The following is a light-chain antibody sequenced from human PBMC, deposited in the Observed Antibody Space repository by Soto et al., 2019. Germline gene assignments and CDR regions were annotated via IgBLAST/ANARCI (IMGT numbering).Light chain of an antibody. CDR2: KAS. CDR1: QSISSW. J-gene: IGKJ1*01. V-gene: IGKV1-5*03. Sequence: DIQMTQSPSTLSASVGARVTITCRASQSISSWLAWYQQKPGQAPKLLIYKASSLESGVPSRFSGSGSGTEFTLTISSLQPDDFATYYCQQYNSLWTFGQGTKVEIK. CDR3: QQYNSLWT.